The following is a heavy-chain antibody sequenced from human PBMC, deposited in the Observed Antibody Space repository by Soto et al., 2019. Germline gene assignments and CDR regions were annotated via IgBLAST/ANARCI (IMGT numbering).Heavy chain of an antibody. J-gene: IGHJ3*02. CDR1: GGTFSNYV. V-gene: IGHV1-69*05. CDR2: ITPTFGTA. CDR3: ASRWYYDSSGYLDDAFDI. D-gene: IGHD3-22*01. Sequence: SMKASSKASGGTFSNYVIFWVRQAPGQRLERMGGITPTFGTAKYAQKFQGRVTITTDESTSTAYMELSRLRSHYTPVYYSASRWYYDSSGYLDDAFDIWCQGIMVTVSS.